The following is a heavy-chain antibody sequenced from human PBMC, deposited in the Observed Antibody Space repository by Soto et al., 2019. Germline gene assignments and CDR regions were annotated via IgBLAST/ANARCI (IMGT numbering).Heavy chain of an antibody. CDR1: GGSFSGYY. J-gene: IGHJ4*02. CDR2: INHSGST. Sequence: QVQLQQWGAGLLKPSETLSLTCAVYGGSFSGYYWSWIRQPPGKGLEWIGEINHSGSTNYNPSLKSRVTIAVDTSKNQFSLKLSSVTAADTAVYYCARAPYSSSYYFYYWGPGTLVTVSS. CDR3: ARAPYSSSYYFYY. V-gene: IGHV4-34*01. D-gene: IGHD6-6*01.